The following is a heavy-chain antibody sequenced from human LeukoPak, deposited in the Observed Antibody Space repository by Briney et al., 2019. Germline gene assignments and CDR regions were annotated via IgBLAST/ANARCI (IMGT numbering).Heavy chain of an antibody. CDR1: GGSISSYY. J-gene: IGHJ6*03. CDR2: IYYSGST. Sequence: SETLSLTCTVSGGSISSYYWSWIRQPPGKGLEWIGYIYYSGSTNYNPSLKSRVTMSVDTSKNQFSLKLSSVTAADTAVYYCAREGYCSGGSCLYYYYYMDVWGKGTTVTISS. D-gene: IGHD2-15*01. V-gene: IGHV4-59*12. CDR3: AREGYCSGGSCLYYYYYMDV.